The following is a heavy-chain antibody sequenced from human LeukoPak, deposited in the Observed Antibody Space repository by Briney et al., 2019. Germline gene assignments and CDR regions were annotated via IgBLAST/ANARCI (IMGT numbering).Heavy chain of an antibody. V-gene: IGHV4-34*01. CDR1: GGSFSGYY. D-gene: IGHD6-13*01. J-gene: IGHJ4*02. Sequence: SETLSLTCAVYGGSFSGYYWSWIRQPPGKGLEWIGEINHSGSTNYNPSLKSRVTISVDTSKNQFSLKLSSVTAADTAVYYCARSPGQRLVDFDYWGQGTLVTVSS. CDR2: INHSGST. CDR3: ARSPGQRLVDFDY.